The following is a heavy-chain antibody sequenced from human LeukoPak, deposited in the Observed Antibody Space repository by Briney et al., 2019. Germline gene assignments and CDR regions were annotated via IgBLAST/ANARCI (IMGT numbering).Heavy chain of an antibody. CDR2: ITSSSSYI. D-gene: IGHD4-17*01. V-gene: IGHV3-21*01. CDR1: GFTFSTYT. Sequence: PGGSLRLSCAASGFTFSTYTMNWVRQAPGKGLEWVSSITSSSSYIYYADSVKGRFTISRDNAKNSLYLQMNSLRAEDTAVYYCAADYDFDYWGQGTLVTVSS. J-gene: IGHJ4*02. CDR3: AADYDFDY.